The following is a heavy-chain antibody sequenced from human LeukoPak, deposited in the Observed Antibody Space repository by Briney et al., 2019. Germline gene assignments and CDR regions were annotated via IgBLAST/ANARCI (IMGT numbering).Heavy chain of an antibody. J-gene: IGHJ5*02. V-gene: IGHV3-53*01. CDR2: IYSDGST. CDR3: ARAYDP. Sequence: GGSLRLSCAASGFAVSSNYISWVRQAPGKGLELGSVIYSDGSTFYSDSVRARFPISRDISKNTLYLQMNSLRAEDTAMYYCARAYDPWGQGSLVPVSS. CDR1: GFAVSSNY.